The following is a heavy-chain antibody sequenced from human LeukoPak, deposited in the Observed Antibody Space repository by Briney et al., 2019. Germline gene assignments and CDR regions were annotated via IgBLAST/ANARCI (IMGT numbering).Heavy chain of an antibody. CDR1: GGSFSGYY. D-gene: IGHD3-9*01. Sequence: SETLSLTCAVYGGSFSGYYWSWIRQPPGKGLEWIGEINHSGSTNYNPSLKSRVTISVDTSKNQFSLKLSSVTAADTAVYYCARGPTTTYYDILTGYPHPTPPDYWGQGTLVTVSS. V-gene: IGHV4-34*01. J-gene: IGHJ4*02. CDR2: INHSGST. CDR3: ARGPTTTYYDILTGYPHPTPPDY.